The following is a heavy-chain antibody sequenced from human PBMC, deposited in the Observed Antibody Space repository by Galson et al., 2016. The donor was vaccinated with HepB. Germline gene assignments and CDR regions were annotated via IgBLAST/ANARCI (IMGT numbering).Heavy chain of an antibody. J-gene: IGHJ5*02. CDR1: GFTFSSYS. D-gene: IGHD1-14*01. V-gene: IGHV3-23*01. CDR2: ISFSGDHT. CDR3: AKNPGNGRFDP. Sequence: SLRLSCAASGFTFSSYSMAWVRQAPGKGLEWVSTISFSGDHTYYADSVKGRFTISRDNSKNTLFLEMSNLRTEDTAVFYCAKNPGNGRFDPWGQGTLVTVSS.